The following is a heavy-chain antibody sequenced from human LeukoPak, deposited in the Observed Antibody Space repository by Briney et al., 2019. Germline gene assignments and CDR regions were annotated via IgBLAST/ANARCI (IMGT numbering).Heavy chain of an antibody. CDR3: ARDQGVHCSGGSCTAFDI. J-gene: IGHJ3*02. Sequence: ASVKVSCKASGYTFTSYGISWVRQAPGQGLEWMGWISAYNGNTNYAQKLQGRVTMTTDTSTSTAYMELRSLRSDDTAVYYCARDQGVHCSGGSCTAFDIWGQGTMVTVSS. D-gene: IGHD2-15*01. V-gene: IGHV1-18*01. CDR1: GYTFTSYG. CDR2: ISAYNGNT.